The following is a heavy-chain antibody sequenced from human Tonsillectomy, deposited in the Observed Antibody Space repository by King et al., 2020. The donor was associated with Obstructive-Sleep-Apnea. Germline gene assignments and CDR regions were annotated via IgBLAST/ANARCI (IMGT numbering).Heavy chain of an antibody. Sequence: VQLVESGGGLVQPGGSLRLSCAASGFTFSSFWMNWVRQAPGKGLEWVANIRQDGSEKYYVVSVKGRFTISRDNAKNSLFLQMNSLRAEDTAGYYCARVGYDDVWGSYHSAYWGQGNLVTVSS. CDR1: GFTFSSFW. V-gene: IGHV3-7*03. CDR2: IRQDGSEK. CDR3: ARVGYDDVWGSYHSAY. J-gene: IGHJ4*02. D-gene: IGHD3-16*02.